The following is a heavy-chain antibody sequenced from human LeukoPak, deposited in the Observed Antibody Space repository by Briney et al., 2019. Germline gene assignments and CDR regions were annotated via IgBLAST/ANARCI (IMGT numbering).Heavy chain of an antibody. CDR2: IYYSGST. V-gene: IGHV4-39*01. CDR1: GGSISSSTYY. J-gene: IGHJ6*02. Sequence: KSSETLSLTCTVSGGSISSSTYYWGWIRQPPGRGLEWIGTIYYSGSTYYNPSLRSRVTVSVDTSKNQFSLKVSSVTAADTAVYYCVRHTAAGGTGFYGMDVWGQGTTVTVSS. D-gene: IGHD6-13*01. CDR3: VRHTAAGGTGFYGMDV.